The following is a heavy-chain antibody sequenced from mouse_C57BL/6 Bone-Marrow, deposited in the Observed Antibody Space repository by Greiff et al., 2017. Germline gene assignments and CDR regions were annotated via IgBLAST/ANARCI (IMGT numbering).Heavy chain of an antibody. J-gene: IGHJ3*01. Sequence: EVHLVESGGGLVKPGGSLKLSCAASGFTFSSYAMSWVRQTPEKRLEWVATISDGGSYTYYPDNVKGRFTISRDNAKNNLYLQMSHLKSADTAMYYCARGVITTSFAYWGQGTLVTVSA. CDR3: ARGVITTSFAY. CDR2: ISDGGSYT. D-gene: IGHD2-4*01. V-gene: IGHV5-4*01. CDR1: GFTFSSYA.